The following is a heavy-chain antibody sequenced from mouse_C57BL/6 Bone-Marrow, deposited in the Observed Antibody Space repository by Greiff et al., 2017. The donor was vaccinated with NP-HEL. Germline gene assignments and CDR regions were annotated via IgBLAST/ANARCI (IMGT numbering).Heavy chain of an antibody. D-gene: IGHD1-1*01. CDR1: GYTFTSYT. CDR3: ARETTTVERDY. J-gene: IGHJ2*01. Sequence: VKLMESGAELARPGASVKMSCKASGYTFTSYTMHWVKQRPGQGLEWIGYINPSSGYTKYNQKFKDKATLTADKSSSTAYMQLSSLTSEDSAVYYCARETTTVERDYWGQGTTLTVSS. CDR2: INPSSGYT. V-gene: IGHV1-4*01.